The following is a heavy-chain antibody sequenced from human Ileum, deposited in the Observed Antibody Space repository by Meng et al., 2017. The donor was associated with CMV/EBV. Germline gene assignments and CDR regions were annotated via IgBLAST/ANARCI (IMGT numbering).Heavy chain of an antibody. D-gene: IGHD6-6*01. Sequence: YTFTSYGISWVRQAPGQGLEWMGWISAYNGNTNYAQKLQGRVTMTTDTSTSTAYMELRSLRSDDTAVYYCARVRRSIAARMYYFDYWGQGTLVTVSS. CDR2: ISAYNGNT. V-gene: IGHV1-18*01. CDR1: YTFTSYG. J-gene: IGHJ4*02. CDR3: ARVRRSIAARMYYFDY.